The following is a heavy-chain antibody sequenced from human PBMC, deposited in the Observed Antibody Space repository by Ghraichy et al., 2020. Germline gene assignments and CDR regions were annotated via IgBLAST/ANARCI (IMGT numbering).Heavy chain of an antibody. D-gene: IGHD3-16*01. Sequence: GESLNISCSASGFAFSDYNMYWVRQAPGKGLEYVSGISSNGATTYYADSVTGRFTISRDNPKNTLYFQVSSLGADDTAVYYCVRRQDDYIWGSSRPFDHWGQGTLVPASS. CDR1: GFAFSDYN. V-gene: IGHV3-64D*06. J-gene: IGHJ4*02. CDR3: VRRQDDYIWGSSRPFDH. CDR2: ISSNGATT.